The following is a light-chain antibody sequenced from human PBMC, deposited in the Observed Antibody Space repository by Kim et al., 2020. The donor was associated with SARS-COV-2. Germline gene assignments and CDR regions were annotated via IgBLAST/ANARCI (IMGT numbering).Light chain of an antibody. CDR3: ATWDVSLNGWV. Sequence: QSVLTQPPSTSGTPGQRVTISCSGSSSNVGRNFVNWYQQLPGTAPKVFIYNDNQRPSGVPDRFSGSRSGTSASLAISGLQSEDEADYYCATWDVSLNGWVFGGGTQLTVL. CDR2: NDN. V-gene: IGLV1-44*01. J-gene: IGLJ3*02. CDR1: SSNVGRNF.